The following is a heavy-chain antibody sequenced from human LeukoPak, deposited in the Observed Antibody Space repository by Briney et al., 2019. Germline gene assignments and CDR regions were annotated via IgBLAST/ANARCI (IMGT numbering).Heavy chain of an antibody. V-gene: IGHV4-38-2*02. J-gene: IGHJ4*02. CDR2: VFQSGST. CDR3: ARDG. CDR1: GYSISTGYY. Sequence: ASETLSLTCTVSGYSISTGYYWGWIRQTPGKGLEWIASVFQSGSTYYNPSLESRVSMSVDMSKNQFSLKLKSVTAADTAVYYCARDGWGQGTLVTVSS.